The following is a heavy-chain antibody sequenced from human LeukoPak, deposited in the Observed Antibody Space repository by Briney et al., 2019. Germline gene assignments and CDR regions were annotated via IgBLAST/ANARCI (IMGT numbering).Heavy chain of an antibody. J-gene: IGHJ6*03. Sequence: GGSLRLSCAASGFTFSSYWMSWVGQAPGKGLEWVANIKQDGSEKYYVDSVKGRFTISRDNAKNSLYLQMNSLRAEDTAVYYCARVPLFMGYYMDVWGKGTTVTVSS. V-gene: IGHV3-7*01. CDR3: ARVPLFMGYYMDV. D-gene: IGHD3-10*01. CDR1: GFTFSSYW. CDR2: IKQDGSEK.